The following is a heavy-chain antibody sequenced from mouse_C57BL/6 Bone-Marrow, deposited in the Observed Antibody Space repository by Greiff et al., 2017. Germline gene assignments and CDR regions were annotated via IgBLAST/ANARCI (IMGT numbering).Heavy chain of an antibody. D-gene: IGHD2-4*01. CDR2: IVPSDSYT. Sequence: QVQLQQPGAELVMPGASVKLSCKASGYTFTSYWMHWVKQRPGQGLEWIGEIVPSDSYTNYNQKFKGKSTLTVDKSSSTAYMQLSSLTSEDSAVYYCAGGDYTTGYFDVWGTGTTVTVSS. CDR1: GYTFTSYW. CDR3: AGGDYTTGYFDV. V-gene: IGHV1-69*01. J-gene: IGHJ1*03.